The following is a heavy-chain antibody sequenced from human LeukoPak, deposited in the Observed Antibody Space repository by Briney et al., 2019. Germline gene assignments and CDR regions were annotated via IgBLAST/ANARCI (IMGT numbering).Heavy chain of an antibody. D-gene: IGHD3-10*01. J-gene: IGHJ5*02. Sequence: GRSLRLSCAASGFTISGYAMHWVRQPPGKGLEWVAVISYGGSNKYYADSVKGRFTISRDNSKNTLYLQMSSLRAEDPAVCYCARGQWFGELLFQPPRWFDPWGQGTLVTVSS. CDR3: ARGQWFGELLFQPPRWFDP. CDR1: GFTISGYA. CDR2: ISYGGSNK. V-gene: IGHV3-30-3*01.